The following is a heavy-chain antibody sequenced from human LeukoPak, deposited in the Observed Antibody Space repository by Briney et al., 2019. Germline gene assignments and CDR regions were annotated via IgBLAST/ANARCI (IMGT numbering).Heavy chain of an antibody. V-gene: IGHV5-51*01. CDR2: IYPGDSDT. J-gene: IGHJ4*02. D-gene: IGHD3-22*01. CDR3: ARKLGPNYFDTSAFDY. Sequence: GESLKISCQVSGYDFAGYWIAWVRRMPGKGLEWMGIIYPGDSDTRYSPSFQGQVTISADKSISTAYLQWSGLKASDTAMYYCARKLGPNYFDTSAFDYWGQGTLVTVSS. CDR1: GYDFAGYW.